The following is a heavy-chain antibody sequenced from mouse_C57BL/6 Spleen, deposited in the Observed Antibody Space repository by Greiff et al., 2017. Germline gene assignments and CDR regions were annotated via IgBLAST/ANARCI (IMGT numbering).Heavy chain of an antibody. CDR2: IYPGDGDT. J-gene: IGHJ3*01. V-gene: IGHV1-82*01. CDR1: GYAFSSSW. Sequence: VQLQQSGPELVKPGASVKISCKASGYAFSSSWMNWVKQRPGKGLEWIGRIYPGDGDTNYNGKFKGKATLTADKSSSTAYMQLSSLTSEDSAVYFCAAGYGYDGAWFAYWGQGTLVTVSA. D-gene: IGHD2-2*01. CDR3: AAGYGYDGAWFAY.